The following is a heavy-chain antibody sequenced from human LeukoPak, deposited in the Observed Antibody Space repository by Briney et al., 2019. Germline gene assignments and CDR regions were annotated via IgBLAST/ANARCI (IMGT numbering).Heavy chain of an antibody. CDR2: INPNSGGT. V-gene: IGHV1-2*02. D-gene: IGHD3-22*01. J-gene: IGHJ4*02. CDR1: GDTFKTYA. Sequence: GASVKVSCKASGDTFKTYAITWVRQAPGQGLEWMGWINPNSGGTNYAQKFQGRVTMTRDTSISTAYMELSRLRSDDTAVYYCARVATMIVVVLDYWGQGTLVTVSS. CDR3: ARVATMIVVVLDY.